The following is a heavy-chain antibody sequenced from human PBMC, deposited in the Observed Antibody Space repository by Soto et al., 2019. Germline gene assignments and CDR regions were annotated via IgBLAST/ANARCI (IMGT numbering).Heavy chain of an antibody. CDR2: TRNKANRYAA. V-gene: IGHV3-72*01. J-gene: IGHJ4*02. CDR1: GFRFSDYY. D-gene: IGHD1-26*01. Sequence: EVQLVESGGGLVQPGGSLRLSCAASGFRFSDYYMDWVRQLPGMGLEWVGRTRNKANRYAAEYAPSVRGRFTISRHDSEDSMFLQLNSLKTEDTAVYYCARDTGGSYDFWGQGALVTVSS. CDR3: ARDTGGSYDF.